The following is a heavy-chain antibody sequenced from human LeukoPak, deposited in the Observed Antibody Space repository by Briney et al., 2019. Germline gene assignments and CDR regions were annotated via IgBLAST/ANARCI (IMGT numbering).Heavy chain of an antibody. D-gene: IGHD2-15*01. J-gene: IGHJ5*02. CDR1: GGSFSGYY. Sequence: SETLSLTCAVYGGSFSGYYWSWIRQPPGKGLEWIGEINHSGSTNYNPSLKSRVTISVDTSKNQFSLKLSSVTAAGTAVYYCARFEGYCSGGSCYSGANWFDPWGQGTLVTVSS. CDR2: INHSGST. V-gene: IGHV4-34*01. CDR3: ARFEGYCSGGSCYSGANWFDP.